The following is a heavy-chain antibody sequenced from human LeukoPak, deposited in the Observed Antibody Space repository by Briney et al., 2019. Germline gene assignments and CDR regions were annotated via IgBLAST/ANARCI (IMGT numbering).Heavy chain of an antibody. V-gene: IGHV4-59*08. CDR3: ARALYYYGSGSDNWFDP. J-gene: IGHJ5*02. CDR2: IYYSGST. CDR1: GGSISSYY. D-gene: IGHD3-10*01. Sequence: SETLSLTCTVSGGSISSYYWGWIRQPPGKGLEWIGYIYYSGSTNYNPSLKSRVTISVDTSKNQFSLKLSSVTAADTAVYYCARALYYYGSGSDNWFDPWGQGTLVTVSS.